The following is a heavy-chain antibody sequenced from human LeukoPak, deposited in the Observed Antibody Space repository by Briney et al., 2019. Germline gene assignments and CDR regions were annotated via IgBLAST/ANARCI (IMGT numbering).Heavy chain of an antibody. V-gene: IGHV3-33*08. Sequence: PGGSLRLSCAASGFTFSSYAMSWVRQAPGKGLEWVADIWFDKNQHFADSVKGRFAISRDNSKNTVYLQINSLRAEDTAVYYCVRDRPSNYYDSSVDAFDIWGRGTMVTVSS. CDR2: IWFDKNQ. D-gene: IGHD3-22*01. CDR1: GFTFSSYA. CDR3: VRDRPSNYYDSSVDAFDI. J-gene: IGHJ3*02.